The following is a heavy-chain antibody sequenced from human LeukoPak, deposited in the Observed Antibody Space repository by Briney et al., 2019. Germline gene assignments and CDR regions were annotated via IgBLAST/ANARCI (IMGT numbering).Heavy chain of an antibody. D-gene: IGHD3-10*01. CDR2: KYKSGST. Sequence: PGGSLRLSCAASGFAVNSRYMAWVRQAPGKGLEWLSIKYKSGSTEYADSVKGRFTISRDSSRNTLHLQMTSLRGEDTAVYYCARGDRGSYYGSGDEYFDVWGQGTRVTVAS. J-gene: IGHJ4*02. CDR1: GFAVNSRY. CDR3: ARGDRGSYYGSGDEYFDV. V-gene: IGHV3-53*01.